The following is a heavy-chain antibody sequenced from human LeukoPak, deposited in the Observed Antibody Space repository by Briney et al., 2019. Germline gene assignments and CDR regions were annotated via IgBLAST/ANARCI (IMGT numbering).Heavy chain of an antibody. D-gene: IGHD6-19*01. CDR2: IYYSGST. CDR3: ARQVVAVAGTGYFDY. Sequence: PSETLSLTCTVSGGSIRSSSYYWGWIRQPPGKGLEWIGSIYYSGSTYYNASLKSRGTISVDTSKNQCSLKLNSVTAADTAVYFCARQVVAVAGTGYFDYWGQGTLVTVSS. CDR1: GGSIRSSSYY. V-gene: IGHV4-39*01. J-gene: IGHJ4*02.